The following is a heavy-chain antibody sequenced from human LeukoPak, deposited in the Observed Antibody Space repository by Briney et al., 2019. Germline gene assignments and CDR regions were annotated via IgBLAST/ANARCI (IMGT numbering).Heavy chain of an antibody. J-gene: IGHJ4*02. CDR1: GFTFGDYA. D-gene: IGHD4-17*01. CDR2: ISWNSGSI. CDR3: ARSFSYGDHFDY. Sequence: GGSLRLSCAASGFTFGDYAMHWVRQAPGKGLEWVSGISWNSGSIGYADSVKGRFTISRDNAKNSLYLQMNSLRAEDTALYYCARSFSYGDHFDYWGQGTLVTVSS. V-gene: IGHV3-9*01.